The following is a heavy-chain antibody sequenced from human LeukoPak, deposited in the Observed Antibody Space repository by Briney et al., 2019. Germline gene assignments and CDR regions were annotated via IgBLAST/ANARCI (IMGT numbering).Heavy chain of an antibody. Sequence: KTSETLSLTCAVYGGSFSGYYWSWIRQPPGKGLEWIGEINHSGSTNYNPSLKSRVTISVDTSKNQFSLKLSSVTAADTAVYYCARGGPYQLLYWGDNWFDPWGQGTLVTVSS. J-gene: IGHJ5*02. V-gene: IGHV4-34*01. D-gene: IGHD2-2*02. CDR2: INHSGST. CDR3: ARGGPYQLLYWGDNWFDP. CDR1: GGSFSGYY.